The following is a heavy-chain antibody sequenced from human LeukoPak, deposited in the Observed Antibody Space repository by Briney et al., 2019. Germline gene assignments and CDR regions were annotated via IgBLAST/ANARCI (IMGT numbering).Heavy chain of an antibody. CDR2: IKQDGSEK. Sequence: GGSLRLSCAASGFTFDDYGMSWVRQAPGKGLEWVANIKQDGSEKYYVDSVKGRFTISRDNAKNSLYLQMNSLRAEDTAVYYCARGGDYGDYWGQGTLVTVSS. V-gene: IGHV3-7*01. CDR1: GFTFDDYG. D-gene: IGHD3-16*01. J-gene: IGHJ4*02. CDR3: ARGGDYGDY.